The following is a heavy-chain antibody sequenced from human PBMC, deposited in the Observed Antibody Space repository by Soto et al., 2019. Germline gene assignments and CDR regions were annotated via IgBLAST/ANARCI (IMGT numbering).Heavy chain of an antibody. CDR1: GFTISSSTYH. CDR2: TDYTGNK. J-gene: IGHJ5*02. Sequence: SETLTLSCTVSGFTISSSTYHWDWIGQPPGKGLVWLGATDYTGNKNYNPFPESRTTMSVDTSNKQYSQKLSLVTATDTVEYYYGRRSSCSWGSLFDHWGRGILVTVSS. CDR3: GRRSSCSWGSLFDH. D-gene: IGHD3-10*02. V-gene: IGHV4-39*01.